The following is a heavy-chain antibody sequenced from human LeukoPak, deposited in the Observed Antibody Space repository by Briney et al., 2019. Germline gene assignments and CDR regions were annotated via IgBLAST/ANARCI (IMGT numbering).Heavy chain of an antibody. V-gene: IGHV3-7*01. CDR1: GYTFTSYG. Sequence: SCKASGYTFTSYGISWVRQAPGKGLEWVANIKQDGSEKYYVDSVKGRFTISRDNAKNSLYLQMNSLRVEDTAVYYCARDHSTYYYYGMDVWGQGTTVTVSS. D-gene: IGHD4-11*01. CDR3: ARDHSTYYYYGMDV. J-gene: IGHJ6*02. CDR2: IKQDGSEK.